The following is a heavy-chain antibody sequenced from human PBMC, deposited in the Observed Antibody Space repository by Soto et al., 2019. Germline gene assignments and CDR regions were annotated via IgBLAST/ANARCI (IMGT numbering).Heavy chain of an antibody. CDR3: ARGARYGDYVSGLEY. CDR2: IYYSGST. J-gene: IGHJ4*02. V-gene: IGHV4-31*03. Sequence: SETLSLTCTVSGGSISSGGYYWSWIRQHPGKGLERIGYIYYSGSTYYNPSLKSRVTISVDTSKNQFSLKLSSVTAADTAVYYCARGARYGDYVSGLEYWGQGTLVTVSS. CDR1: GGSISSGGYY. D-gene: IGHD4-17*01.